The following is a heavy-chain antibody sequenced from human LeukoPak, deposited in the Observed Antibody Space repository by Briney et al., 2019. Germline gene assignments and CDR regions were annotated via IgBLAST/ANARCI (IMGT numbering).Heavy chain of an antibody. CDR3: ARVGGIINVVVPAASRWFDP. D-gene: IGHD2-2*01. CDR1: GGSINSGGYY. J-gene: IGHJ5*02. CDR2: IYHSGST. V-gene: IGHV4-30-2*01. Sequence: SETLSLTCTVSGGSINSGGYYWSWIRQPPGKGLEWIGYIYHSGSTYCNPSLKSRVTISVDRSKNQFSLKLSSVTAADTAVYYCARVGGIINVVVPAASRWFDPWGQGTLVTVSS.